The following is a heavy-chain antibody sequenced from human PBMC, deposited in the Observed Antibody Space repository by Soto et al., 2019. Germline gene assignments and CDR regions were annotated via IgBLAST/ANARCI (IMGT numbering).Heavy chain of an antibody. V-gene: IGHV3-30*18. D-gene: IGHD5-12*01. CDR2: ISYDGSNK. Sequence: XGSLRLSCAASGFTFSSYGMHWVRQAPGKGLEWVAVISYDGSNKYYADSVKGRFTISRDNSKNTLYLQMNSLRAEDTAVYYCAKEMATIPISNYYYYYGMDVWGQGTTVTVSS. CDR1: GFTFSSYG. J-gene: IGHJ6*02. CDR3: AKEMATIPISNYYYYYGMDV.